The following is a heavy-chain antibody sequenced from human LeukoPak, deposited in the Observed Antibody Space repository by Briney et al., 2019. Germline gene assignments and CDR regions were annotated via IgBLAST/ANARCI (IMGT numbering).Heavy chain of an antibody. Sequence: SETLSLTCTVSGGSISSYYWSWIRQPAGKGLEWIGRIYTSGSTNYNPSLKSRVTMSVDTSKNQFSLKLSSVTAADTAVYYCARGNPYSSSWYYSYYYYYMDVWGKGTTVTVSS. D-gene: IGHD6-13*01. J-gene: IGHJ6*03. CDR1: GGSISSYY. CDR3: ARGNPYSSSWYYSYYYYYMDV. CDR2: IYTSGST. V-gene: IGHV4-4*07.